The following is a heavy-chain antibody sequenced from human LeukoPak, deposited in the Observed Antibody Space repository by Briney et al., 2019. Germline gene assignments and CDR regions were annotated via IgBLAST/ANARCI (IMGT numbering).Heavy chain of an antibody. CDR1: GGTFSSYA. D-gene: IGHD2-2*01. CDR3: ARDPIVVVPAAMGRVYYSSGWYDFSGYYFDY. Sequence: GASVKVSCKASGGTFSSYAISWVRQAPGQGLEWMGWINPNSGGTNYAQKFQGRVTMTRDTSISTAYMELSRLRSDDTAVYYCARDPIVVVPAAMGRVYYSSGWYDFSGYYFDYWGQGTLVTVSS. V-gene: IGHV1-2*02. CDR2: INPNSGGT. J-gene: IGHJ4*02.